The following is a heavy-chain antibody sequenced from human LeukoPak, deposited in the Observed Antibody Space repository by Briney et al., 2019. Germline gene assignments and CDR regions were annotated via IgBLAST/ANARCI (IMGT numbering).Heavy chain of an antibody. CDR1: GFTFSDYY. D-gene: IGHD4/OR15-4a*01. CDR2: ISGSGSTI. V-gene: IGHV3-11*04. J-gene: IGHJ5*02. CDR3: AKSVVRYDYGNNWFDP. Sequence: GGSLRLSCAASGFTFSDYYMSWIRQAPGKGLEWVSYISGSGSTIYYADSVKGRFSISRDNSKNTLSLQMNSLRAEDTAVYYCAKSVVRYDYGNNWFDPWGQGTLVTVSS.